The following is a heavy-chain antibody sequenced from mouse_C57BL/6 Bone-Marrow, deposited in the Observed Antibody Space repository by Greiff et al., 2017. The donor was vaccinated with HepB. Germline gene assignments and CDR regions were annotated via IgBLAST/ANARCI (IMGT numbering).Heavy chain of an antibody. V-gene: IGHV5-12*01. CDR3: ARHRGYYGPHYYAMDY. CDR1: GFTFSDYY. CDR2: ISNGGGST. D-gene: IGHD1-1*02. Sequence: EVKLMESGGGLVQPGGSLKLSCAASGFTFSDYYMYWVRQTPEKRLEWVAYISNGGGSTYYPDTVKGRFTISRDNAKNTLYLQMSRLKSEDTAMYYCARHRGYYGPHYYAMDYWGQGTSVTVSS. J-gene: IGHJ4*01.